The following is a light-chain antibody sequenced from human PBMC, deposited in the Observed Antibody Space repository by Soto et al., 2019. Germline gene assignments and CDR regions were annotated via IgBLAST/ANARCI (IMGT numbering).Light chain of an antibody. Sequence: DIVMTQSPLSLPVTPGEPACISCRSSQSLLHGNGNNFLDWYLQKPGQSPQLLIYLGSNRASGVPDRFSGSGSGTDFTLKISRVEAEDVGVYYCMQALQTPPTFGQGTKVDIK. CDR1: QSLLHGNGNNF. J-gene: IGKJ1*01. CDR2: LGS. CDR3: MQALQTPPT. V-gene: IGKV2-28*01.